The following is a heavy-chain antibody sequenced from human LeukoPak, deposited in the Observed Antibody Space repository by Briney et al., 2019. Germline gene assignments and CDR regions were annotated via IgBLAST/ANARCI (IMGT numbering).Heavy chain of an antibody. J-gene: IGHJ4*02. CDR1: GGSISSYY. D-gene: IGHD3-10*01. CDR2: IYTSGST. Sequence: SETLSLTCTVSGGSISSYYWSWIRQPAGKGLEWIGRIYTSGSTNYIPSLKSRLTISVDTSKNQFSLRLSSVTAADTAVYYCARDAWFGAGRTFDYWGQGTLVTDSS. V-gene: IGHV4-4*07. CDR3: ARDAWFGAGRTFDY.